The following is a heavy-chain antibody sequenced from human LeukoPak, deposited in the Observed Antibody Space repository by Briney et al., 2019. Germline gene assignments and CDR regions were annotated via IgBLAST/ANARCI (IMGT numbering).Heavy chain of an antibody. CDR1: GFIFSHYG. V-gene: IGHV3-30*02. D-gene: IGHD3-10*01. J-gene: IGHJ4*02. CDR2: LEKDGDDI. CDR3: AKDSGTLHGGPDF. Sequence: GGSLRLSCGAPGFIFSHYGMHWVRQAPGKGLEWVAYLEKDGDDIMYGDSVKGRFTISRDNSKDKVYLQMNSLRSEDTAVYYCAKDSGTLHGGPDFWGQGTLVSVSS.